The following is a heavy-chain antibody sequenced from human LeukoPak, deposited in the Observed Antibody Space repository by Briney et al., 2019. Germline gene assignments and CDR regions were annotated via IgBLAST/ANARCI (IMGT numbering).Heavy chain of an antibody. CDR1: GGPISSYY. CDR2: IYYSGST. CDR3: ARCRKTESDTGFDY. J-gene: IGHJ4*02. Sequence: SETLSLTCTVSGGPISSYYWSWIRQPPGKGLEWIGYIYYSGSTNYNPSPKSRVTISVDTSKNQFSLKLSSVTAADTAVYYCARCRKTESDTGFDYWGQGTLVTVSS. D-gene: IGHD5-18*01. V-gene: IGHV4-59*08.